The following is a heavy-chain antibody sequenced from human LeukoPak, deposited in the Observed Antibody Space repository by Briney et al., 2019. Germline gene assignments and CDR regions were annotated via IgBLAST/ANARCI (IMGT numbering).Heavy chain of an antibody. CDR1: GFTFSSYS. J-gene: IGHJ3*02. CDR3: ARDRFVLRYFDWLLYGDAFDI. V-gene: IGHV3-21*01. D-gene: IGHD3-9*01. Sequence: GGSLRLSCAASGFTFSSYSMNWVRQAPGKGLEWVSSISSSSSYIYYADSVKGRFTISRDNAKNSLYLQMNSLRAEDTAVYYCARDRFVLRYFDWLLYGDAFDIWGQGTMVTVSS. CDR2: ISSSSSYI.